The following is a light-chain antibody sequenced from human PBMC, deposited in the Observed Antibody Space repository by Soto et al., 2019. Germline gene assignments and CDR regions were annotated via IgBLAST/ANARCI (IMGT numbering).Light chain of an antibody. V-gene: IGKV3-20*01. CDR2: GAS. CDR1: QSLTSSF. J-gene: IGKJ4*01. Sequence: EILLTQSPGTLSLAPGDRATLSCRASQSLTSSFLAWYQQKPGQTPRLLIYGASIRATDIPARFSGSGSGTDFTLTISRLEPEDFAVYFCQQYGRLPLSFGGGTKVEIK. CDR3: QQYGRLPLS.